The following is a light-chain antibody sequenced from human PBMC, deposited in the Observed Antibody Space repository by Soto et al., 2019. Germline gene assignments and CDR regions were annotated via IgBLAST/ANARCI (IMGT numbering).Light chain of an antibody. V-gene: IGKV3-20*01. J-gene: IGKJ1*01. CDR2: GAS. CDR3: QQYGSSPTWT. Sequence: ERVLTQSPGTLSLSPGERATLSCRASQSVSSNYLAWYQQKPVQAPRLLIYGASTRATGIPDRFSGSGSGTDFTLTISRLEPEDSAVYYCQQYGSSPTWTFGQGTKVEIK. CDR1: QSVSSNY.